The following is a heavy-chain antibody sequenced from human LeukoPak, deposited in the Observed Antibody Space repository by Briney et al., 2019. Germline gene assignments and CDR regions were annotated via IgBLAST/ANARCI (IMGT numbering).Heavy chain of an antibody. CDR1: GGSISSYY. D-gene: IGHD3-22*01. J-gene: IGHJ4*02. CDR3: ARAPITMMGFDY. CDR2: IYYSGST. V-gene: IGHV4-59*01. Sequence: SETLSLTCTVSGGSISSYYWGWIRQPPGKGLEWIGYIYYSGSTNYNPSLKSRVTISVDTSKNQFSLKLSSVTAADTAVYYCARAPITMMGFDYWGQGTLVTVSS.